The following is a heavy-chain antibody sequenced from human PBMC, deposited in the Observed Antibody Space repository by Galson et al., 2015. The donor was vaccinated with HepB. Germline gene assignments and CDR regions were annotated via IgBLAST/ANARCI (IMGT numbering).Heavy chain of an antibody. CDR1: GYTFTSYY. Sequence: SVKASCKASGYTFTSYYMHWVRQAPGQGLEWMGIINPSGGSTSYAQKFQGRVTMTRDTSTSTVYMELSSLRSEDTAVYYCARESRYYYDSSGPGAFDIWGQGTMVTVSS. CDR3: ARESRYYYDSSGPGAFDI. V-gene: IGHV1-46*01. J-gene: IGHJ3*02. D-gene: IGHD3-22*01. CDR2: INPSGGST.